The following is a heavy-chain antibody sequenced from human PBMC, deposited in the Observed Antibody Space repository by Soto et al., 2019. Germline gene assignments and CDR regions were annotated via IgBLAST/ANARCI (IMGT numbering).Heavy chain of an antibody. CDR1: GGYSFCGVSS. Sequence: SETLSLPCAVCGGYSFCGVSSWSWIRQTRGTGLDWIGYIYHSGSNYYNPSLKSRVPISVDRSKNQFSLKLSSVTAEDPDAYYCVSARDYWGQGTLVTVSS. V-gene: IGHV4-30-2*01. CDR2: IYHSGSN. J-gene: IGHJ4*02. CDR3: VSARDY.